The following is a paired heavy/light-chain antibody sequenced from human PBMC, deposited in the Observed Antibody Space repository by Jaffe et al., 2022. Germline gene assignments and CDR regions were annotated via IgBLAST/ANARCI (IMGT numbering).Heavy chain of an antibody. J-gene: IGHJ6*04. Sequence: EVQLVESGGGLVQPGGSLRLSCAASGFTFSSYEMNWVRQAPGKGLEWVSYISSSGSTIYYADSVKGRFTISRDNAKNSLYLQMNSLRAEDTAVYYCARAPNSPGYDYGDYGQDVWGKGTTVTVSS. CDR3: ARAPNSPGYDYGDYGQDV. CDR2: ISSSGSTI. V-gene: IGHV3-48*03. CDR1: GFTFSSYE. D-gene: IGHD4-17*01.
Light chain of an antibody. V-gene: IGKV1-8*01. CDR3: QQYYSYSWT. CDR1: QGISSY. J-gene: IGKJ1*01. CDR2: AAS. Sequence: AIRMTQSPSSLSASTGDRVTITCRASQGISSYLAWYQQKPGKAPKLLIYAASTLQSGVPSRFSGSGSGTDFTLTISCLQSEDFATYYCQQYYSYSWTFGQGTKVEIK.